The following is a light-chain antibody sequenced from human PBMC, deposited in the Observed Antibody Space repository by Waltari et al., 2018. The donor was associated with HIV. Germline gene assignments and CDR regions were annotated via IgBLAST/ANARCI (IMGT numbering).Light chain of an antibody. CDR2: RVS. CDR1: QSLLYSYGNTY. V-gene: IGKV2-30*01. Sequence: DVVMTQSTLSLPVSLGQPASISCRSCQSLLYSYGNTYLNWFQQRPGQCPRRLIYRVSNRDSGVPDRFSGSGAGTDFTLKISRVEAEDVGVYYCMQGTHWPITFGQGTRLEIK. J-gene: IGKJ5*01. CDR3: MQGTHWPIT.